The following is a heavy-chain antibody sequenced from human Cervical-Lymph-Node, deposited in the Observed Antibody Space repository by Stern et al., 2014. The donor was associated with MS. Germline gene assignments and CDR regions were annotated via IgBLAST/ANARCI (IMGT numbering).Heavy chain of an antibody. V-gene: IGHV1-46*01. CDR1: GYTFTSYY. D-gene: IGHD4-17*01. CDR2: INPSGGST. Sequence: VQLVQSGAEVKKPGASVKVSCKASGYTFTSYYMHWVRQAPGQGLEWMGIINPSGGSTSYAQKVQGRVTMTRDTSTRQGYMELSSLRSEDTAVYYCASEVTVTTDYYYGMDVWGQGTTVTVSS. CDR3: ASEVTVTTDYYYGMDV. J-gene: IGHJ6*02.